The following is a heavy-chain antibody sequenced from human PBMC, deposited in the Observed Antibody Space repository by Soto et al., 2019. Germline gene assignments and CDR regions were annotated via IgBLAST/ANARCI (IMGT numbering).Heavy chain of an antibody. CDR2: ISYDGSNK. Sequence: GGSLRLSCAASGFTFSSYAMHWVRQAPGKGLEWVAVISYDGSNKYYADSVKGRFTISRDNSKNTLYLQMNSLRAEDTAVYYCAREEIVVVPAAYGMDVWGQGTTVTVSS. CDR1: GFTFSSYA. D-gene: IGHD2-2*01. CDR3: AREEIVVVPAAYGMDV. J-gene: IGHJ6*02. V-gene: IGHV3-30-3*01.